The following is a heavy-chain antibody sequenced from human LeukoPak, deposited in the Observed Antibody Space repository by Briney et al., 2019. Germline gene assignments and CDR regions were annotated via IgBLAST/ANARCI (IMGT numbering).Heavy chain of an antibody. CDR3: ARGRQERTTGTTPPYYYYYGMDV. CDR1: GYSFTSYW. D-gene: IGHD1-1*01. J-gene: IGHJ6*02. V-gene: IGHV5-51*01. Sequence: GESLNIYCQGSGYSFTSYWIGWVRQMPGKGLGWMGTIYSGDSDTRYSPSFQGQVNISADKSISTAYLQWSSLKASDTAMYYCARGRQERTTGTTPPYYYYYGMDVWGQGTTVTVSS. CDR2: IYSGDSDT.